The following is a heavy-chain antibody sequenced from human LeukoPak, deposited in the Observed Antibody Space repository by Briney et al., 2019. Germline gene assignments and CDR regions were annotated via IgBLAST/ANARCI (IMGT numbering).Heavy chain of an antibody. J-gene: IGHJ4*02. D-gene: IGHD3-22*01. CDR3: AGSAYYYDSSGYYMVDY. CDR2: ISYDGSNK. Sequence: GGSLRLSCAASGFTFSSYAMHWVRQAPGKGLEWVAVISYDGSNKYYADSVKGRFTISRDNSKNTLYLQMNSLRAEDTAVYYCAGSAYYYDSSGYYMVDYWGQGTLVSVSS. CDR1: GFTFSSYA. V-gene: IGHV3-30-3*01.